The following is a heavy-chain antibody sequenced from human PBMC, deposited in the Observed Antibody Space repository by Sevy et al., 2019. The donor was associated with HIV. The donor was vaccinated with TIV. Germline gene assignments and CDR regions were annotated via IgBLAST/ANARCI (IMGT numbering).Heavy chain of an antibody. CDR1: GFTFSNYN. CDR3: ARHQLRVSATGFDY. CDR2: ITFSSNTI. J-gene: IGHJ4*02. D-gene: IGHD6-13*01. Sequence: GGSLRLSCAASGFTFSNYNMDWVRQAPGKGLEWVSYITFSSNTIYYADSVKGRFTISRDNAKKELYLQMNSLRAEDTAVYYCARHQLRVSATGFDYWGQGTLVTVSS. V-gene: IGHV3-48*01.